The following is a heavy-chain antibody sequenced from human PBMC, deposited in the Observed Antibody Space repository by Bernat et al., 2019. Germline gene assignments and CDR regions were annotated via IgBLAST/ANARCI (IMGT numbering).Heavy chain of an antibody. J-gene: IGHJ5*02. D-gene: IGHD3-22*01. V-gene: IGHV4-4*09. CDR2: TGESS. Sequence: QVQLQESGPGLVKPSETLSLTCTVAGGSITTYYWSWIRQPPGKGLEWIGYTGESSNYNPSLKSRLPISIATSKTQFSLKLRSVTAADTAVYYCARTIYANSGPNWFDPWGQGTLVTVSS. CDR1: GGSITTYY. CDR3: ARTIYANSGPNWFDP.